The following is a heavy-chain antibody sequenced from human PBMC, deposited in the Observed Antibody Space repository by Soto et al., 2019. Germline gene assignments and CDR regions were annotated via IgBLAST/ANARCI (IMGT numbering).Heavy chain of an antibody. V-gene: IGHV1-8*01. Sequence: ASVKVSCKASGYTFTSYDINWVRQATGQGLEWMGWMNPNSGNTGYAQKFQGRVTMTRNTSISTAYMELSSLRSEDTAVYYCARECGYSTYYYYYYGMDVWGQGTTVTAP. CDR1: GYTFTSYD. D-gene: IGHD5-18*01. CDR2: MNPNSGNT. J-gene: IGHJ6*02. CDR3: ARECGYSTYYYYYYGMDV.